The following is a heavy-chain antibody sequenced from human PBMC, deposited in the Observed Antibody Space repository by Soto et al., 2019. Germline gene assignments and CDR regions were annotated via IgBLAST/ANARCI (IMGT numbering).Heavy chain of an antibody. J-gene: IGHJ6*02. D-gene: IGHD6-13*01. CDR3: AKERHSSTSKLDYYYGLDV. Sequence: QVQLVESGGGVVQPGRSLRLSCAASGFTFSTYGMHWVRQAPGKGLEWVAVVSYGAYNRYYADSVKGRFTISRDDSKNTLFLQMSSLRPEDSAVYYCAKERHSSTSKLDYYYGLDVWGQGTTVTVSS. CDR1: GFTFSTYG. V-gene: IGHV3-30*18. CDR2: VSYGAYNR.